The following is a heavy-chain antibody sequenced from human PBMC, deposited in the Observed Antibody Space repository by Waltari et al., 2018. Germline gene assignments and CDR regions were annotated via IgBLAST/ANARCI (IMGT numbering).Heavy chain of an antibody. CDR3: ATLGYCGDICGYAIDV. CDR2: VNQYGGAT. D-gene: IGHD2-15*01. Sequence: EVQLVESGGGLVQPGGSLRLSCAASGLTFSTYWMTWVRHGPEKELEWVANVNQYGGATYDVDSLNGRFTITRDNAKNALYLQMNSLRVEDTAVYYCATLGYCGDICGYAIDVWGQGTTVTVSS. J-gene: IGHJ6*02. V-gene: IGHV3-7*01. CDR1: GLTFSTYW.